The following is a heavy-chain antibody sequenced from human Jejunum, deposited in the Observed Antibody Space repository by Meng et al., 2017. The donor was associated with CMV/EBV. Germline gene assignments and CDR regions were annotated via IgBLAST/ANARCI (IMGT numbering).Heavy chain of an antibody. V-gene: IGHV3-74*01. CDR1: YC. J-gene: IGHJ3*02. D-gene: IGHD3-22*01. Sequence: YCMPWLRQSPGKGLVWVSRSNYDGTVTNYADSVKGRFTISRDNGRNTLYLQMDSLRAEDTAVYYCARGAYYSDSPDYQNPDAFDIWGQGTMVTVSS. CDR2: SNYDGTVT. CDR3: ARGAYYSDSPDYQNPDAFDI.